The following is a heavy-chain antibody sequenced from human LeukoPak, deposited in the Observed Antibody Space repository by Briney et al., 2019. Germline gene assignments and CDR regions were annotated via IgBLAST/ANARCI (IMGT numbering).Heavy chain of an antibody. CDR1: GFIFSSFG. J-gene: IGHJ4*02. CDR2: ISYVGSNK. CDR3: AKVGSSDDGDLRIPADY. V-gene: IGHV3-30*18. D-gene: IGHD4-17*01. Sequence: PARSLRLSCAASGFIFSSFGMHWVRQAPGKGLEWVAVISYVGSNKYYADSVKGRFTISRDNSKNTLYLQLNSLRVGATAVYYCAKVGSSDDGDLRIPADYWGQGTLVIVSS.